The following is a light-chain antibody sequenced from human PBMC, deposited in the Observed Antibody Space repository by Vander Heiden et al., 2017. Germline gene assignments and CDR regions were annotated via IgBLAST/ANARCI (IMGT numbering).Light chain of an antibody. Sequence: EIVLTQSPGTLSLSPGERATLSCRASQSVSSSYVAWYQQKPGQATRLLNDGASSRATGIPDRCSGSGSGEDFTLTISRLESEYVAVYYCQQYGRAPLTFGRGTKVEIK. J-gene: IGKJ4*01. V-gene: IGKV3-20*01. CDR3: QQYGRAPLT. CDR1: QSVSSSY. CDR2: GAS.